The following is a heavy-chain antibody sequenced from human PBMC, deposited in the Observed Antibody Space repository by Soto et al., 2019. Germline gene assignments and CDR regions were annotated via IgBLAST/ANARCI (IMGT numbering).Heavy chain of an antibody. D-gene: IGHD1-26*01. V-gene: IGHV5-51*01. CDR1: GCIFSNYG. Sequence: GESLKISCNGSGCIFSNYGIGWVRQMPGKGLEWMGIIYPGDSETRYSPSFQGQVTISADKSFSTAYLQWSSLKASDSAMYFCARRGRATWASDYSGQGTQVSVFS. J-gene: IGHJ4*02. CDR2: IYPGDSET. CDR3: ARRGRATWASDY.